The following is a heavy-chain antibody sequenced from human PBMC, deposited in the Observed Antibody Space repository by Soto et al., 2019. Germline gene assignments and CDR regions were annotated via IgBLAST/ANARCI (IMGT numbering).Heavy chain of an antibody. CDR3: ARGLRASYGVRLSYYYYGMDV. CDR1: GGSFSDFY. J-gene: IGHJ6*02. D-gene: IGHD3-10*01. V-gene: IGHV4-34*01. Sequence: QVQLQQWGAGLLKPSETLSLTCGVYGGSFSDFYWGWIRHPPGQGLECIGEISHIGSTNYNMSLKSRVTISIDTSKNQFSLKLSSVTAADTAMYYCARGLRASYGVRLSYYYYGMDVWGQGTTVTVSS. CDR2: ISHIGST.